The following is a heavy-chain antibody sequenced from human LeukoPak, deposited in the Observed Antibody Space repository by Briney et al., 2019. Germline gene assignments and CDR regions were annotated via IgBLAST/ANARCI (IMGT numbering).Heavy chain of an antibody. CDR1: GGSISSGGYY. Sequence: PSVTLSLTCTVSGGSISSGGYYWSWIRQHPGKGLEWIGYIYYSGSTYYNPSLKSRVTISVDTSKNQFSLKLSSVTAADTAVYYCAREGGNFDAFDIWGQGTMVTVSS. V-gene: IGHV4-31*03. CDR2: IYYSGST. J-gene: IGHJ3*02. D-gene: IGHD4-23*01. CDR3: AREGGNFDAFDI.